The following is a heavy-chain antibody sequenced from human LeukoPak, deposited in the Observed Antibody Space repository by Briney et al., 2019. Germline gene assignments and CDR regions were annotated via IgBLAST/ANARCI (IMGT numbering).Heavy chain of an antibody. V-gene: IGHV3-23*01. CDR2: ISGSGGST. CDR3: AKDLDFWSGYSLDAFDI. CDR1: GFTFSSYA. J-gene: IGHJ3*02. Sequence: PGGSLRLSCAASGFTFSSYAMSWVRQAPGKGLEWVSAISGSGGSTYYADSVKGRFTISRDNSKNTLYLQMNSLRAEDTAVYYCAKDLDFWSGYSLDAFDIWGQGTMVTVSS. D-gene: IGHD3-3*01.